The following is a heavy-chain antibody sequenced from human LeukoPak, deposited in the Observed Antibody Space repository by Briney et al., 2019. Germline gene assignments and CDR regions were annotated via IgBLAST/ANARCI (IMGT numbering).Heavy chain of an antibody. V-gene: IGHV3-21*01. J-gene: IGHJ4*02. CDR2: ISSSSSYI. CDR3: ARPPSYSSGWYGEGY. D-gene: IGHD6-19*01. CDR1: GFTFSSYS. Sequence: PGGSLRLSCAASGFTFSSYSMNWVRQAPGKGLEWVSSISSSSSYIYYADSVKGRFTISRDNAKNSLYLQMNSLRAEDTAVYYCARPPSYSSGWYGEGYWGQGTLVTVSS.